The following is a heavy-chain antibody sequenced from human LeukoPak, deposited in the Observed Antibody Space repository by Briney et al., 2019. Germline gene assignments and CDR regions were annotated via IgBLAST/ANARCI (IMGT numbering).Heavy chain of an antibody. CDR1: GGTFSSYA. D-gene: IGHD2-21*01. CDR3: ARVFPNTERLAHFDY. J-gene: IGHJ4*02. Sequence: SVKVSCKASGGTFSSYAISWVRQAPGQGLEWMGRIIPILGIANYAQKFQGRVTITADKSMSTAYMELSSLRSEDTAVYYCARVFPNTERLAHFDYWGQGTLVTVSS. V-gene: IGHV1-69*04. CDR2: IIPILGIA.